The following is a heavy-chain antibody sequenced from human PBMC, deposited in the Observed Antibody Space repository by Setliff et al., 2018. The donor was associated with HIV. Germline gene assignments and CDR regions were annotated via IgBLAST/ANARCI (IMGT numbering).Heavy chain of an antibody. CDR1: GFSFSSGYY. Sequence: PSETLSLTCAVSGFSFSSGYYWGWIRQPPGKGLEWVGSIYHSGTTYYNPSLKSRVTISVDTSNNQFSLNLSSVTAADTAVYYCARYSPRGYTLTGPYWGQGTLVTVSS. D-gene: IGHD6-25*01. V-gene: IGHV4-38-2*01. CDR2: IYHSGTT. CDR3: ARYSPRGYTLTGPY. J-gene: IGHJ4*02.